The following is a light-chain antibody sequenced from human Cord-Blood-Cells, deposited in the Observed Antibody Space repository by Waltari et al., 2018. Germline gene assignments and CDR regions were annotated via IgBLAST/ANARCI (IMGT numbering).Light chain of an antibody. CDR2: AAS. CDR1: QSISSY. CDR3: QQSYSTPPLT. J-gene: IGKJ4*01. V-gene: IGKV1-39*01. Sequence: DIQMTQSPSSLSASVGDRVTITSRASQSISSYLNWYQQKPGKAPKLLIYAASSLQSGVPSRFSGSGSGTAFTRTISSLQPEDFATYYCQQSYSTPPLTFGGGTKVEIK.